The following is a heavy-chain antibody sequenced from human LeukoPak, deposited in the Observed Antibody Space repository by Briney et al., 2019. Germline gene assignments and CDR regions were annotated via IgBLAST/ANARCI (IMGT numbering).Heavy chain of an antibody. CDR1: GFTFRTYG. V-gene: IGHV3-33*01. D-gene: IGHD6-19*01. CDR3: ASSSGWYLSSDY. CDR2: IWYDGSDK. Sequence: GGSLRLSCAASGFTFRTYGMHWVRQAPGKGLEWVAVIWYDGSDKYHADSVKGRFTISRDNSKNMLYLQMNSLRVEDTAVYYCASSSGWYLSSDYWGQGTLVTVSS. J-gene: IGHJ4*02.